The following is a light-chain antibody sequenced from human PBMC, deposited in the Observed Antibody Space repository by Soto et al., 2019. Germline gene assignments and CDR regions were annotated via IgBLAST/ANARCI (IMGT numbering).Light chain of an antibody. CDR2: DAS. J-gene: IGKJ5*01. CDR3: QQHGISHIT. Sequence: VLKQSLGTLSLSKGGRATLSCRASQNINNNYLAWYQHKPGQAPRLLIYDASLRATGVPDRFSGSGSGTDFTLTITRLEPDDSAVYYCQQHGISHITFGQGTRLEI. V-gene: IGKV3-20*01. CDR1: QNINNNY.